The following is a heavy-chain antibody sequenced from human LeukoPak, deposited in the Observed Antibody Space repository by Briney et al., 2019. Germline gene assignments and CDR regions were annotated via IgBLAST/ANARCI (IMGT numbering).Heavy chain of an antibody. D-gene: IGHD2-21*01. V-gene: IGHV3-74*01. CDR3: ATLSNSEAFDI. Sequence: GGSLRLSCAASGFTFSIYWMHWVRHTPGKGLVWVSLINSGGSTTRYADSVKGRFTISRNNAKNTLYLQMNSLRAEDTAVYYCATLSNSEAFDIWGQGTMVTVSS. J-gene: IGHJ3*02. CDR2: INSGGSTT. CDR1: GFTFSIYW.